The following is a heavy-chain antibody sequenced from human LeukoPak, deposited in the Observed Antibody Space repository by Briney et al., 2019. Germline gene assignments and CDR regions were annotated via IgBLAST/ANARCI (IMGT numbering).Heavy chain of an antibody. Sequence: GGSLRLSCAASGFTFSSYAMHWVRQAPGKGLEWVAVISYDGSNKYYADSVKGRFTISRDNSKNTLYLQMNSLRAEDTAVYYCARVSPLQHPYAFDIWGQGTMVTVSS. J-gene: IGHJ3*02. D-gene: IGHD6-13*01. CDR3: ARVSPLQHPYAFDI. V-gene: IGHV3-30-3*01. CDR1: GFTFSSYA. CDR2: ISYDGSNK.